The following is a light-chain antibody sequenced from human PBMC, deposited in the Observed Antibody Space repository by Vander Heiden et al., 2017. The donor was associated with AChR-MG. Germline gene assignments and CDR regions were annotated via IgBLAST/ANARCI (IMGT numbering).Light chain of an antibody. Sequence: FDLTQPPSVSVSPGQTATIACAADQLGNKYVCWYHQTPGQSPVQVIYQNTNRPSGIPERFSGSKSGKTATLTISGTQAIDEADYYCQAWDGPTVVFGGGTKLTVL. CDR1: QLGNKY. J-gene: IGLJ2*01. CDR2: QNT. V-gene: IGLV3-1*01. CDR3: QAWDGPTVV.